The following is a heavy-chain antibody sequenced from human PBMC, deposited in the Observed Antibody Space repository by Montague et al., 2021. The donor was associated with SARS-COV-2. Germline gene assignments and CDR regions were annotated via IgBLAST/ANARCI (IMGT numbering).Heavy chain of an antibody. CDR3: ARGRAEMTVIAPVVTGAICDFDF. J-gene: IGHJ4*03. V-gene: IGHV4-34*01. D-gene: IGHD6-13*01. CDR2: INHSGTT. Sequence: SETLSLTCAVYGGSFSGYYWSWIRQSPGKGLEWIGEINHSGTTNYNPSLKSRVTISVDTSKNQFSLRLSSVTAADTAVYYCARGRAEMTVIAPVVTGAICDFDFWGRGTLVTVSS. CDR1: GGSFSGYY.